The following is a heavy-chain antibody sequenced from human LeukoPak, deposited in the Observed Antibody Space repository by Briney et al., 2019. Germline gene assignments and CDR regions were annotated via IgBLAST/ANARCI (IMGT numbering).Heavy chain of an antibody. CDR1: GYTFRSYG. CDR2: ISAYNGNT. CDR3: ARRGRLVEMATSDALDI. D-gene: IGHD5-24*01. V-gene: IGHV1-18*01. Sequence: GASVKVSCKASGYTFRSYGISWVRQAPGQGLEWMGWISAYNGNTNYAQKLQGRVTMTTDTSTSTAYMELRSLRFDDTAVYYCARRGRLVEMATSDALDIWGQGTMVTVSS. J-gene: IGHJ3*02.